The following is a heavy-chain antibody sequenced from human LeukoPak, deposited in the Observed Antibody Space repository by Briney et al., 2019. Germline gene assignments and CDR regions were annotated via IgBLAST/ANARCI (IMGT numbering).Heavy chain of an antibody. CDR1: GYTFTSYA. CDR3: ARSLAVDGTIYYYYGLDV. V-gene: IGHV1-3*01. Sequence: ASVKVSCEASGYTFTSYAMHWVRQAPGQRLEWMGWINAGNGNTKYSQKLQGRVTITRDTSASTAYLELSSLRSEHTAVYYCARSLAVDGTIYYYYGLDVRGQGTTVTVSS. D-gene: IGHD6-19*01. CDR2: INAGNGNT. J-gene: IGHJ6*02.